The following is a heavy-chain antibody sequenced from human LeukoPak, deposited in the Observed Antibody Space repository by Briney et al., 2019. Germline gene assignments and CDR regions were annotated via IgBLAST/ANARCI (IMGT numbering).Heavy chain of an antibody. J-gene: IGHJ3*02. V-gene: IGHV4-59*01. D-gene: IGHD3-22*01. CDR1: GFTFSSYA. CDR3: ARSLDYYDSSGYAFDI. Sequence: GSLRLSCAASGFTFSSYAMSWVRQAPGKGLEWVGYIYYSGSTNYNPSLKSRVTISVDTSKNQFSLKLSSVTAADTAVYYCARSLDYYDSSGYAFDIWGQGTMVTVSS. CDR2: IYYSGST.